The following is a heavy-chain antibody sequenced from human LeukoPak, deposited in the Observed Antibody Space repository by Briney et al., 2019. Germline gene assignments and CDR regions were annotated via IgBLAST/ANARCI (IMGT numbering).Heavy chain of an antibody. Sequence: ASVKVSCKASGYTFIIYGITRVRQAPGQGLEWMGWISAYNGNTNYAQKLQGRVTMTTDTSTSTAYMELRNLRSDDTAVYYCARARSSYGYGDAFDIWGQGTMVTVSS. J-gene: IGHJ3*02. CDR2: ISAYNGNT. V-gene: IGHV1-18*01. CDR1: GYTFIIYG. D-gene: IGHD5-18*01. CDR3: ARARSSYGYGDAFDI.